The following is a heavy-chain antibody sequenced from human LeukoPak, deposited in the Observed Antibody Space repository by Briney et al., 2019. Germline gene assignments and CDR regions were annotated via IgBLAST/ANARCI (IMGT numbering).Heavy chain of an antibody. CDR2: INPSVGST. Sequence: GASVKVSCKASGYTFTSYYLHWVRQAPGQGLEWVGIINPSVGSTTYAQKFQGGVTMTRDTSTNTVYMELSSLKYDDTALYFCGRGVMTTVTIGWLGSDIWGQGTMITVSSGKMTFLLPPFSGPSDIWGQGTMITVSS. J-gene: IGHJ3*02. D-gene: IGHD4-17*01. CDR1: GYTFTSYY. CDR3: GRGVMTTVTIGWLGSDIWGQGTMITVSSGKMTFLLPPFSGPSDI. V-gene: IGHV1-46*03.